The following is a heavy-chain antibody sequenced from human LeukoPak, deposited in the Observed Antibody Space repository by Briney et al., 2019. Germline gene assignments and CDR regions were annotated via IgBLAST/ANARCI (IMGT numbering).Heavy chain of an antibody. V-gene: IGHV4-59*12. CDR1: GGSISSYY. CDR3: ARGGRTGDFDY. Sequence: SETLSLTCTVSGGSISSYYWSWIRQPPGKGLEWIGYIYHSGSTYYNPSLKSRVTISVDRSKNQFSLKLSSVTAADTAVYYCARGGRTGDFDYWGQGTLVTVSS. J-gene: IGHJ4*02. CDR2: IYHSGST. D-gene: IGHD2-8*02.